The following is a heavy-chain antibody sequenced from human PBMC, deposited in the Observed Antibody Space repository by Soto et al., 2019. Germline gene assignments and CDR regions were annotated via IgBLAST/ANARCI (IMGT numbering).Heavy chain of an antibody. D-gene: IGHD1-26*01. CDR3: ARVGVGATYPWYYSDY. V-gene: IGHV3-33*01. Sequence: PGGSLRLSCAASGFTFSSYGMHWVRQAPGKGLEWVAVIWYDGSNKYYADSVKGRFTISRDNSKNTLYLQMNSLRAEDTAVYYCARVGVGATYPWYYSDYWGQGTLVTVSS. J-gene: IGHJ4*02. CDR2: IWYDGSNK. CDR1: GFTFSSYG.